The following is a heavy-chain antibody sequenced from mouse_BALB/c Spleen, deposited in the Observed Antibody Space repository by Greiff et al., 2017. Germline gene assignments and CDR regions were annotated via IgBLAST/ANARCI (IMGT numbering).Heavy chain of an antibody. CDR3: ARGGLGQWYFDV. Sequence: EVKLVESGPGLVKPSQTVSLTCTVTGISITTGNYRWSWIRQFPGNKLEWIGYIYYSGTITYNPSLTSRTTITRDTSKNQFFLEMNSLTAEDTATYYCARGGLGQWYFDVWGAGTTVTVSS. CDR2: IYYSGTI. CDR1: GISITTGNYR. J-gene: IGHJ1*01. D-gene: IGHD4-1*01. V-gene: IGHV3-5*02.